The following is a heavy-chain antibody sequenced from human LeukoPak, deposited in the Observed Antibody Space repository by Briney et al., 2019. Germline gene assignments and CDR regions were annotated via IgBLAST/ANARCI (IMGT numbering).Heavy chain of an antibody. Sequence: SETLSLTCTVSGDSISSYYWSWIRQSPGKGLEWIGTINYSGNTYYNPSLKSRVTISVDTSKNQFSLKLSSVIAADTAVYYCARPAAGRVPSWFDPWGQGTLVTVSS. CDR2: INYSGNT. CDR3: ARPAAGRVPSWFDP. J-gene: IGHJ5*02. V-gene: IGHV4-59*04. CDR1: GDSISSYY. D-gene: IGHD6-13*01.